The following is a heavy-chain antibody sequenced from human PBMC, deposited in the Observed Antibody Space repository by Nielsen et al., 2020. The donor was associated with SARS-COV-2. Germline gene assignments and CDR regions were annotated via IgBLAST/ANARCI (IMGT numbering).Heavy chain of an antibody. D-gene: IGHD6-6*01. V-gene: IGHV3-30-3*01. Sequence: SCKASGYSFSSYAMHWVRQAPGKGLEWVAVISYDGSNKYYADSVKGRFTISRDNSKNTLYLQMNSLRAEDTAVYYCARDQDSSSRWVFDYWGQGTLVTVSS. CDR2: ISYDGSNK. CDR3: ARDQDSSSRWVFDY. CDR1: GYSFSSYA. J-gene: IGHJ4*02.